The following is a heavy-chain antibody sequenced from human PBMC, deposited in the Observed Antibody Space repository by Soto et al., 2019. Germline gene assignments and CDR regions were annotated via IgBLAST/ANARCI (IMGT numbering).Heavy chain of an antibody. V-gene: IGHV1-69*13. J-gene: IGHJ3*02. CDR3: ARFGIGYSSGWQIPGAFEI. CDR2: IIPIFGTA. D-gene: IGHD6-19*01. Sequence: WASVKVSCKASGGTFSSYAISWVRQAPGQGLEWMGGIIPIFGTANYAQKFQGRVTITADESTSTAYMELSSLRSEDTAVYYCARFGIGYSSGWQIPGAFEIWGQGKMVTV. CDR1: GGTFSSYA.